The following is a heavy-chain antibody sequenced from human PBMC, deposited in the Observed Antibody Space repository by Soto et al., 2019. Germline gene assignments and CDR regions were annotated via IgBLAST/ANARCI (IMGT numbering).Heavy chain of an antibody. Sequence: QVQLVESGGGVVQPGRSLRLSCAASGFTFSSYGMHWVRQAPGKGLEWVAVISYDGSNKYYADSVKGRFTISRDNSKNTLYLQMNSLRAEDTAVYYCAKEIYNSGWEGYFDYWGQGTLVTVSS. D-gene: IGHD6-19*01. CDR1: GFTFSSYG. J-gene: IGHJ4*02. CDR2: ISYDGSNK. CDR3: AKEIYNSGWEGYFDY. V-gene: IGHV3-30*18.